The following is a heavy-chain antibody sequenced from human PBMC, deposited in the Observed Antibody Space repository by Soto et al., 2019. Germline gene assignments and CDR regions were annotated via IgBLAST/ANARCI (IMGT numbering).Heavy chain of an antibody. CDR3: ASGLTFGELLQGGR. Sequence: QVQLVQSGAEVKKPGASVKVSCKASGYTFTSYDINWVRQATGQGLEWMGWMNPNSGNTGYAQKFQGRVTMTRNTSISTAYMELSSLGSEDTAVYYCASGLTFGELLQGGRWGQGTLVTVSS. V-gene: IGHV1-8*01. D-gene: IGHD3-10*01. J-gene: IGHJ4*02. CDR1: GYTFTSYD. CDR2: MNPNSGNT.